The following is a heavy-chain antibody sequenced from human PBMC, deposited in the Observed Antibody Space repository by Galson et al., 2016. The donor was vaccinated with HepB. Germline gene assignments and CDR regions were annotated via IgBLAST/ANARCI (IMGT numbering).Heavy chain of an antibody. J-gene: IGHJ2*01. D-gene: IGHD2/OR15-2a*01. CDR1: GGSISSSDW. Sequence: SETLSLTCAVSGGSISSSDWWTWVRQPPGQGLGWIGNIYFDGSTTYNPSLKSRLTLSLDTSKNQFSLRLTSVTASDTAVYFCARDPLSMTGYPFDLWGRGTQVSVSS. CDR2: IYFDGST. V-gene: IGHV4-4*02. CDR3: ARDPLSMTGYPFDL.